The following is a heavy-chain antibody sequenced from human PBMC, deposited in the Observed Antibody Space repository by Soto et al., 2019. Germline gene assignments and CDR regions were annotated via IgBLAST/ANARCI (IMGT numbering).Heavy chain of an antibody. D-gene: IGHD3-10*01. CDR1: GFTFSSYG. CDR3: AKDKEYYFDY. CDR2: ISYDGSNK. Sequence: LRLSCAASGFTFSSYGMHWVRQAPGKGLEWVAVISYDGSNKYYADSVKGRFTISRDNSKNTLYLQMNSLRAEDTAVYYCAKDKEYYFDYWGQGTLVTVSS. J-gene: IGHJ4*02. V-gene: IGHV3-30*18.